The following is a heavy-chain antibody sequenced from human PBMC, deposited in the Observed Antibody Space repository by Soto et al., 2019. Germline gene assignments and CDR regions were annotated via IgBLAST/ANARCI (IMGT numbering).Heavy chain of an antibody. CDR2: IFPSDSDT. CDR3: ARKDKGADVNWLDP. V-gene: IGHV5-51*01. J-gene: IGHJ5*02. Sequence: PGESLKISCFTSGYSFTSYWIAWVRQMPGKGLEWVGIIFPSDSDTRYSPSFQGQVTISADRSTSTVFLQWASLKASDTAVYFCARKDKGADVNWLDPWGQGTLVTDSS. CDR1: GYSFTSYW.